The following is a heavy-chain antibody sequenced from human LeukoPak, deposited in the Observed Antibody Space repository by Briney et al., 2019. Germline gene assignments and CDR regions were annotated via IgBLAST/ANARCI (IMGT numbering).Heavy chain of an antibody. D-gene: IGHD6-13*01. CDR1: GGSISSNY. J-gene: IGHJ3*02. V-gene: IGHV4-59*01. CDR3: ARAIAAAGIYSFDI. Sequence: SETLSLTSTVSGGSISSNYWSWIRQPPGKGLEWSGYIYYSGSTNYNPSLKSRVTISVDTSKNQFSLKLSSVTAADTAVYYCARAIAAAGIYSFDIWGQGTMVTVSS. CDR2: IYYSGST.